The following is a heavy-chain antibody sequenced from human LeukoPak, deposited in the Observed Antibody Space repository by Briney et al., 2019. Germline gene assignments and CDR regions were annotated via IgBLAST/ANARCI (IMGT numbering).Heavy chain of an antibody. J-gene: IGHJ4*02. CDR3: AKSGPYCSSTTCNYFDY. Sequence: GGSLRLSCAASRFTFSNFAMSWVRQAPGKGLEWVSTISGSAYSTYYADSVKGRLTISRDNSKNALFLQMNSLSAEDTAVCYCAKSGPYCSSTTCNYFDYWGQGTLVTVSS. D-gene: IGHD2-2*01. V-gene: IGHV3-23*01. CDR2: ISGSAYST. CDR1: RFTFSNFA.